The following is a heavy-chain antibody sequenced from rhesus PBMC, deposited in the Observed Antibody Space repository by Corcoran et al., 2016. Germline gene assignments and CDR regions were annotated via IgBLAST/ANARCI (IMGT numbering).Heavy chain of an antibody. V-gene: IGHV5-2*01. CDR3: AKCYYDSGSGYNSLDV. CDR2: IDPSDSDT. CDR1: GYSFTSYW. Sequence: EVQLVQSGAEVKRPGESLKISCKTSGYSFTSYWISWVRQMPGKGLEWMGAIDPSDSDTRYSPSFQGQVTISADKSISTAYLQWSSLKASDSATYYCAKCYYDSGSGYNSLDVWGRGVLV. J-gene: IGHJ5-2*02. D-gene: IGHD3-28*01.